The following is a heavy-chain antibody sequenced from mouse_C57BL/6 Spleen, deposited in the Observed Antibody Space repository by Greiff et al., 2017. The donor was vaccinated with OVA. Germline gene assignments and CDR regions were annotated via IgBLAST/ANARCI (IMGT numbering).Heavy chain of an antibody. J-gene: IGHJ3*01. V-gene: IGHV1-9*01. D-gene: IGHD2-5*01. CDR2: ILTGSGST. CDR1: GYTFTGYW. CDR3: ATSYYSNYGAY. Sequence: QVQLQQSGAELMKPGASVKLSCKATGYTFTGYWIEWVKQRPGHGLEWIGEILTGSGSTNYNEKFKGKATFTADTSSNTAYMQLSSLTTEDSAIYYCATSYYSNYGAYWGQGTLVTVSA.